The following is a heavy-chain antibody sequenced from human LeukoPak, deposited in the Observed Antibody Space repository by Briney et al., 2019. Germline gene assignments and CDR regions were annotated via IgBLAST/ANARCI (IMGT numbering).Heavy chain of an antibody. Sequence: GXGLEWVSAISGSGGSTYYADSVKGRFTISRDNSKNTLYLQMNSLRAEDTAVYYCAKASGYSENWGQGTLVTVSS. V-gene: IGHV3-23*01. CDR3: AKASGYSEN. J-gene: IGHJ4*02. D-gene: IGHD5-18*01. CDR2: ISGSGGST.